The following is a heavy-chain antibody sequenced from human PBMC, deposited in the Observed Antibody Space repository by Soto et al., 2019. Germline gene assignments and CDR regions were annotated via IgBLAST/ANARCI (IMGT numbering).Heavy chain of an antibody. J-gene: IGHJ5*01. V-gene: IGHV1-2*02. CDR2: LNPYSGAT. CDR1: GYPFNDNH. D-gene: IGHD4-4*01. CDR3: ATAKRGTVSLLSA. Sequence: QVQLVQSGAELRKPGASVKVSCKASGYPFNDNHIHWVRQAPGQGLEWMGWLNPYSGATTYAANNKGRINLTRDTSLSTSYMELIGPRSDDTAVYYCATAKRGTVSLLSAWGQGTLVTVSS.